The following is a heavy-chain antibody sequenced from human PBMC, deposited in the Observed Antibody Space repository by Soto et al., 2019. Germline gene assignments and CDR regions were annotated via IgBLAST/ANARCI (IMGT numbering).Heavy chain of an antibody. Sequence: GGSLRLSCAASGFTFSSYAMSWVRQAPGKGLEWVSAISGSGGSADYVDSVKGRFTISRDNSKNTLYLQMNGLRAEDTAVYYCVKDLVSLSGNSWGQGTPVTVSS. V-gene: IGHV3-23*01. CDR1: GFTFSSYA. CDR3: VKDLVSLSGNS. J-gene: IGHJ4*02. D-gene: IGHD1-26*01. CDR2: ISGSGGSA.